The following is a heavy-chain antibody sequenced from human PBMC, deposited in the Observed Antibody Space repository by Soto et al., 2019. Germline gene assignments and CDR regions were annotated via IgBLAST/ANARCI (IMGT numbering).Heavy chain of an antibody. V-gene: IGHV3-23*01. CDR3: AKGDGSGSWYSNY. J-gene: IGHJ4*02. D-gene: IGHD3-22*01. CDR1: GFTFSSYA. CDR2: ISGSGGST. Sequence: EVQLLESGGGLVQPGGSLRLSCAVSGFTFSSYAMSWVRQAPGKGLEWVSAISGSGGSTYYADSVKGRFTISRDNSKNTLYLQMNSLRAEETAVYFCAKGDGSGSWYSNYWGQGTLVTVSS.